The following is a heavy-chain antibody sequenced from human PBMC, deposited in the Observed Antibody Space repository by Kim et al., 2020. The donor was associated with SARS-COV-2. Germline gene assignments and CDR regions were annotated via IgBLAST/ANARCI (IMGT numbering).Heavy chain of an antibody. J-gene: IGHJ4*02. CDR3: ARRGYSYGSGGYFDY. CDR2: IYPGDFDT. Sequence: GESLKISCKGSGYSFTSYWIGWVRQMPGKGLEWMGIIYPGDFDTRYSPSFQGQVTISADKSISTAYLQWSSLKASDTAMYYCARRGYSYGSGGYFDYWGQGTLVTVSS. CDR1: GYSFTSYW. V-gene: IGHV5-51*01. D-gene: IGHD5-18*01.